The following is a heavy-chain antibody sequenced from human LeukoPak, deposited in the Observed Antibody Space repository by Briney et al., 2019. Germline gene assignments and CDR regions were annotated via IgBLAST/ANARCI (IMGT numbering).Heavy chain of an antibody. Sequence: SETLSLTCTVSGVSVSSHYWSWIQQLPGMGLEWIGYISDSGSTNYNPSLQTRVTISIDTAKNQFSLKLRSPTAADTAVYYCARGNSGPDYWGQGILVTVSS. D-gene: IGHD4-23*01. CDR1: GVSVSSHY. CDR2: ISDSGST. V-gene: IGHV4-59*02. J-gene: IGHJ4*02. CDR3: ARGNSGPDY.